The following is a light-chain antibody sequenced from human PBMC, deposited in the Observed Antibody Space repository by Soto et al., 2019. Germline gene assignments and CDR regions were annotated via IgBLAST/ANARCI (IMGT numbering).Light chain of an antibody. CDR1: ELSKQY. Sequence: SYELTQIPSVSVSPGQTARITCSGDELSKQYVYWYQQKPGQAPVLVIYKDSERASGIPERFSASSSGTTVTLTISGVRAEDEADYYCQSSDDTGNYYLFGTGTKVTVL. J-gene: IGLJ1*01. CDR2: KDS. CDR3: QSSDDTGNYYL. V-gene: IGLV3-25*02.